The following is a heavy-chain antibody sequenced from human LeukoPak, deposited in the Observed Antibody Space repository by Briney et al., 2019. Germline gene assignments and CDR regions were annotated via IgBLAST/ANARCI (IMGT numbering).Heavy chain of an antibody. CDR1: GFIFSDYY. CDR2: IDGSSSRT. Sequence: GGSLRLSCAASGFIFSDYYMSWMRQAPGKGLEWLSYIDGSSSRTNYADSVKGRFTISRDNVKNSLYLQMNSLRAEDTAVYFCARRGTAYCTPSSCHPNWFAPWGQGTQVTVSS. D-gene: IGHD2/OR15-2a*01. CDR3: ARRGTAYCTPSSCHPNWFAP. J-gene: IGHJ5*02. V-gene: IGHV3-11*03.